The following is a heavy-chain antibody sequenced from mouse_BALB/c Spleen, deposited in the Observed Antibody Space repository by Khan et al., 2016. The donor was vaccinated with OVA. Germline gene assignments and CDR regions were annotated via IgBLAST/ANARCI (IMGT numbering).Heavy chain of an antibody. CDR1: GYTFTNYG. CDR2: INPYTGEP. CDR3: ARHPYLSDTLDH. V-gene: IGHV9-3-1*01. D-gene: IGHD2-10*01. J-gene: IGHJ4*01. Sequence: QIQFVQSGPELKKPGETVKISCKASGYTFTNYGMNWVKQSPGKALKWMGWINPYTGEPTYAHDFKGRFAFSLETSASTAYLQINNLKNEDTATYFCARHPYLSDTLDHWGQGTAVTVSS.